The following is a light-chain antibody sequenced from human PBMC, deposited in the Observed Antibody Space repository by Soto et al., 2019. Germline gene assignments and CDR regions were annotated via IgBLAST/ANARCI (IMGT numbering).Light chain of an antibody. CDR3: QQLQTYPVT. CDR2: AAS. V-gene: IGKV1-9*01. J-gene: IGKJ5*01. Sequence: DIQLTQSPSFLSASVGDRVTITCRASQGISSYLAWYQQEPGKAPKLLIYAASTLQSGVPSRFSGSGSGTEFTLTISSLQPEDFATYYCQQLQTYPVTFGQGTRLEIK. CDR1: QGISSY.